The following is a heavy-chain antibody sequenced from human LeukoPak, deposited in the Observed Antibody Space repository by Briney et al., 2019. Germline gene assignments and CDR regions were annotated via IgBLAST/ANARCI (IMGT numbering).Heavy chain of an antibody. Sequence: PGESLKISCKGSGYSFISYWIGWVGQLPGKGLEWMGIIVPMGVATSNRPSFRAQAPFPDAKPISTAYLQWSSLKASDTAMYYCARLWYGSGIYYPYRGQGTLVGDCS. CDR3: ARLWYGSGIYYPY. CDR2: IVPMGVAT. J-gene: IGHJ4*02. CDR1: GYSFISYW. D-gene: IGHD3-10*01. V-gene: IGHV5-51*01.